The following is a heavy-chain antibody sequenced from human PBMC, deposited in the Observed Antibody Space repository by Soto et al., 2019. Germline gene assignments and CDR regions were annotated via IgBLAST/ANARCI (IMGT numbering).Heavy chain of an antibody. J-gene: IGHJ6*02. Sequence: QIQLMQSGAEVTKPAASVKVSCKASGYTFTSYGTHWVRQAPGQTREWTGWIHAGNGNTTYSEKFQGRVTITWDTSARTGYLELISLRSEDTAVYYCARDPNDSSAYYHHYYYGMDVWGQGTTVTVSS. CDR3: ARDPNDSSAYYHHYYYGMDV. D-gene: IGHD3-22*01. V-gene: IGHV1-3*01. CDR1: GYTFTSYG. CDR2: IHAGNGNT.